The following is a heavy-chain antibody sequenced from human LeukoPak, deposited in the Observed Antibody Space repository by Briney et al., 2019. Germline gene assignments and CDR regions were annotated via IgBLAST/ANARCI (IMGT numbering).Heavy chain of an antibody. V-gene: IGHV4-39*01. J-gene: IGHJ6*02. D-gene: IGHD6-6*01. CDR2: IYYSGST. CDR3: ASIAARPQYYGMDV. Sequence: PSETLSLTCTVSGGSISSSRYYWVWIRQPPGKGLEWIGSIYYSGSTYYNPSLKSRVTISVDASKNQFSLKLSSVTAADTAVYYCASIAARPQYYGMDVWGQGTTVTVSS. CDR1: GGSISSSRYY.